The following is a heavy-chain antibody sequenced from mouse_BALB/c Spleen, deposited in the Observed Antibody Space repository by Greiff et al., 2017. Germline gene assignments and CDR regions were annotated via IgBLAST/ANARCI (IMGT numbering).Heavy chain of an antibody. CDR1: GYSFTGYF. CDR2: INPYNGDT. D-gene: IGHD2-1*01. V-gene: IGHV1-37*01. CDR3: GRYYGNYYYAMDY. J-gene: IGHJ4*01. Sequence: EVQRVESGPELVKPGASVKISCKASGYSFTGYFMIWVKQSHGKSLEWIGRINPYNGDTFYNQKFKGKATLTVDKSSSTAHMELLSLTSEDSAVYYCGRYYGNYYYAMDYWGQGTSVTVSS.